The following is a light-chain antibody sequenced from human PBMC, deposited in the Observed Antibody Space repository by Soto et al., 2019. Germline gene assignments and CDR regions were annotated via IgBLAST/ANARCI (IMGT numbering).Light chain of an antibody. CDR2: WAS. J-gene: IGKJ2*01. V-gene: IGKV4-1*01. CDR3: QQYYSTPYT. Sequence: DNVMTQSPDSLAVSLGERATINCKSSQSVLYSSNNKNYLAWYQQKPGQPPKLLIYWASTRESGVPDRFSGSGSGKDFTLTISSLQAEDVAVYYCQQYYSTPYTFGQGTKLEIK. CDR1: QSVLYSSNNKNY.